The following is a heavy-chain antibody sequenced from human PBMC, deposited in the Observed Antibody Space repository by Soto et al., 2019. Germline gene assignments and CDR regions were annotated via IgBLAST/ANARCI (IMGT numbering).Heavy chain of an antibody. CDR2: IWYDGSKS. V-gene: IGHV3-33*01. D-gene: IGHD6-19*01. CDR1: GFSFSSYG. Sequence: QVQLVESGGGVVQPGRSLRLSCAASGFSFSSYGMHWVRQAPGKGLEWVAVIWYDGSKSYYEDSVTGRLTISRDNSNNALSLQMNSLRVEDTAVYFCARSSGLSIDYWGRGTLVTVSS. J-gene: IGHJ4*02. CDR3: ARSSGLSIDY.